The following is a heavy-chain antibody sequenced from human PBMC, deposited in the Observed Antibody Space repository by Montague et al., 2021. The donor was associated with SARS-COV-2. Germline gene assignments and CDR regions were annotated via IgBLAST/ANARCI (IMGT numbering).Heavy chain of an antibody. D-gene: IGHD6-6*01. CDR1: GGSTSSYY. Sequence: SETLSLTCTVSGGSTSSYYWSWIRQPPGKGLEWIGYIYYSGSTNYNPSLKSRVTISVDTSKNQFSLKLSSVTAADTAVYYCARGREYSSSAGFDYWGQGTLVTVSS. CDR3: ARGREYSSSAGFDY. CDR2: IYYSGST. J-gene: IGHJ4*02. V-gene: IGHV4-59*01.